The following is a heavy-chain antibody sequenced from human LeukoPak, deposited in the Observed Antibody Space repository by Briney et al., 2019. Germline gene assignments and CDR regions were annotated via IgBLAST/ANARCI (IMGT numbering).Heavy chain of an antibody. CDR2: INHSGST. CDR1: GGSFRGYY. CDR3: ARDPYGFDY. D-gene: IGHD3-10*01. V-gene: IGHV4-34*01. Sequence: PSETLSLTCAVYGGSFRGYYWSWIRQPPGKGLEGIGEINHSGSTNYNPSLKSRVNISVDTSKNQFSLKLSSVTAADTAVYYCARDPYGFDYWGQGTLVTVSS. J-gene: IGHJ4*02.